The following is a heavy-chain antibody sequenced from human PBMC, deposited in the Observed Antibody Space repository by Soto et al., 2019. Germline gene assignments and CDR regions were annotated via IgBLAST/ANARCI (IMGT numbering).Heavy chain of an antibody. CDR2: IYYSGSP. CDR3: ATLPHYDDPNAGF. J-gene: IGHJ4*01. Sequence: PSETLSLTCTFSGDSISSSKYYWGWIRQPPGKGLEWIGSIYYSGSPNYNSSLKSRVTISVDTSKNHFSLKLTSMTAADTAVYYCATLPHYDDPNAGFGGHGILVTVS. CDR1: GDSISSSKYY. D-gene: IGHD4-17*01. V-gene: IGHV4-39*02.